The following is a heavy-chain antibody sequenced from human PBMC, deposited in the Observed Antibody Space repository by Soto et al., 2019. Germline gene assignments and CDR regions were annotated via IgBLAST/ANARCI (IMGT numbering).Heavy chain of an antibody. D-gene: IGHD3-9*01. CDR2: IYYSGNT. CDR1: GVSIINSDYY. Sequence: SETLSLTCTVSGVSIINSDYYWSWIRKPPGKGLEWIGYIYYSGNTYYNPSLKSRVMISVDTSKNQFSLNLSSVTAADTAVYYCASGYYDILTGRDTKYYFDYWGQGALVTVSS. J-gene: IGHJ4*02. V-gene: IGHV4-30-4*01. CDR3: ASGYYDILTGRDTKYYFDY.